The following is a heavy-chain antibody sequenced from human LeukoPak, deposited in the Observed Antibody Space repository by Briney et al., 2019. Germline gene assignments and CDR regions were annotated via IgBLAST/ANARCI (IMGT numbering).Heavy chain of an antibody. CDR1: GYSMSSGYF. CDR2: IYHSGST. J-gene: IGHJ4*02. D-gene: IGHD4-11*01. CDR3: ARGGSRDLHPDY. Sequence: KPSETLSLTCAVSGYSMSSGYFWGWIRQPPGKGLEWIGSIYHSGSTYYNPSLRSRVTLSVDTSNNQFSLKLSSVTAADTAVYYCARGGSRDLHPDYWGQGTLVTVSS. V-gene: IGHV4-38-2*01.